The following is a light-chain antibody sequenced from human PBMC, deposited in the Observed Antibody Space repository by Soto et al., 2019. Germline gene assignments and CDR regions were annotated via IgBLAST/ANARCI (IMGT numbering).Light chain of an antibody. CDR3: CSYTSSSTLRV. CDR2: DVN. J-gene: IGLJ3*02. CDR1: SSDVGGYNY. V-gene: IGLV2-11*01. Sequence: QSALTQPRSVSGSPGQSVTISCTGTSSDVGGYNYVSWYQQHPGKAPKLMIYDVNKRPSGVPDRFSGSKSGNTASLTISGLQAEDEADYYCCSYTSSSTLRVFGGGTKLTVL.